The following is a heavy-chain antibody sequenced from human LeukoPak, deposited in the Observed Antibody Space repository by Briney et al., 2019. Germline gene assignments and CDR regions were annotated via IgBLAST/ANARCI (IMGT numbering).Heavy chain of an antibody. D-gene: IGHD5-18*01. J-gene: IGHJ5*02. Sequence: GGSLRLSCAASGFTFDNYAMTWVRQAPGKGLEWVSYISGGGAKRHYSDSVKGRFTISRDNPKNTLYLQINNLRAEDTAVYYCAKEVQLWFNWFDPWGQGTLVTVSS. CDR2: ISGGGAKR. CDR3: AKEVQLWFNWFDP. V-gene: IGHV3-23*01. CDR1: GFTFDNYA.